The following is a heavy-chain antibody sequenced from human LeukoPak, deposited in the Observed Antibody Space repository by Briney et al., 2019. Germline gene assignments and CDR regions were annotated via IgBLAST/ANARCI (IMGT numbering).Heavy chain of an antibody. CDR2: IYYSGST. J-gene: IGHJ6*03. CDR3: ARHLYWGGYYYYYYMDV. CDR1: GGSISSSSYY. V-gene: IGHV4-39*01. D-gene: IGHD7-27*01. Sequence: SETLSLTCTVSGGSISSSSYYWGWIRQPPGKGLEWIGSIYYSGSTYYNPSLKSRVTISVDTSKNQFSLKLSSVTAADTAVYYCARHLYWGGYYYYYYMDVWGKGTTVTVSS.